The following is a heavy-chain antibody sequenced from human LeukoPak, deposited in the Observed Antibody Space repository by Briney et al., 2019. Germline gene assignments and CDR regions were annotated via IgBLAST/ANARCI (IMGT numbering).Heavy chain of an antibody. V-gene: IGHV4-39*01. Sequence: SETLSLTCTVSGGSISSSSYYWGWIRQPPGKGLEWIGTIYYSGSTYYNPSLKSRVTISVDTSKNQFSLKLSSVTAADTAVYYCARLSGATPKRDFDYWGQGTLVTVSS. CDR2: IYYSGST. D-gene: IGHD1-26*01. CDR3: ARLSGATPKRDFDY. CDR1: GGSISSSSYY. J-gene: IGHJ4*02.